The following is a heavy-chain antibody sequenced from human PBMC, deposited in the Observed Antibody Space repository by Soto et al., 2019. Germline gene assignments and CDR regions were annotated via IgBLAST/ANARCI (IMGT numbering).Heavy chain of an antibody. J-gene: IGHJ6*02. CDR2: IIPIFGTA. CDR1: GGTFSSYA. V-gene: IGHV1-69*12. D-gene: IGHD3-16*02. Sequence: QVQLVQSGAEVKKPGSSVKVSCKASGGTFSSYAISWVRQAPGQGLEWMGGIIPIFGTANYAQKFQGRVTITADESTSTAYMXLXXXXXXXXXXXXXXXXXXXXXXXFGGVITNYGMDVWGQGTTVTVSS. CDR3: XXXXXXXXXXFGGVITNYGMDV.